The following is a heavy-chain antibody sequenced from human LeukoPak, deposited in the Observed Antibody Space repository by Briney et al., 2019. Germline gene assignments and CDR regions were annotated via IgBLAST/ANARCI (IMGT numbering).Heavy chain of an antibody. CDR3: ARTPGVYNWNSVY. CDR2: ISSSSSYI. D-gene: IGHD1-20*01. J-gene: IGHJ4*02. CDR1: GFTFSRYA. V-gene: IGHV3-21*01. Sequence: GGSLRLSCAASGFTFSRYAMSWVRQAPGKGLEWVSSISSSSSYIYYADSVKGRFTISRDNAKNSLYLQMNSLRAEDTAVYYCARTPGVYNWNSVYWGQGTLVTVSS.